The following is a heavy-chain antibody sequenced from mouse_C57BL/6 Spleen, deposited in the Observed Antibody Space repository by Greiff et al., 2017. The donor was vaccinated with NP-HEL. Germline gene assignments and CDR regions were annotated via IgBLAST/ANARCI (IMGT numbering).Heavy chain of an antibody. V-gene: IGHV1-50*01. CDR3: ARMGGSSFGY. D-gene: IGHD1-1*01. J-gene: IGHJ2*01. Sequence: VQLQQPGAELVKPGASVKLSCKASGYTFTSYWMQWVKQRPGQGLEWIGEIDPSDSYTNYNQKFKGKATLTVDTSSSTAYMQLSSLTSEDSAVYYCARMGGSSFGYWGQGTTLTVSS. CDR2: IDPSDSYT. CDR1: GYTFTSYW.